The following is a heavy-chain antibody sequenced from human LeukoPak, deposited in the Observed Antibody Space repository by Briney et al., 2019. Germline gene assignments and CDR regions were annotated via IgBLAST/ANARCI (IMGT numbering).Heavy chain of an antibody. CDR2: ISGRGGSP. V-gene: IGHV3-23*01. CDR3: AKNAQDIVVVVAATPYGSFDY. D-gene: IGHD2-15*01. J-gene: IGHJ4*02. CDR1: GFTFSSHA. Sequence: PGGSLRLSCAASGFTFSSHAMTWVRQAPGKGLEWVSSISGRGGSPFYADAVKGRFTISRDNSRNTLYLQMNSLRAEDTAVYYCAKNAQDIVVVVAATPYGSFDYWGQGTLVTVSS.